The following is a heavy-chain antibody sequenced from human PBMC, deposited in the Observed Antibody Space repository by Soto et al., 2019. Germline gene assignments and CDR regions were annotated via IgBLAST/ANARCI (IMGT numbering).Heavy chain of an antibody. CDR2: IHRGGNT. CDR1: EFPVSNNY. Sequence: EVQLVESAGGLIQPGGSLRLSCAASEFPVSNNYMSWVGQAPGKGLEWVSVIHRGGNTDYADSVKGRFTISRDNSKNTLYLQVNSLRAEDTAMYYCARDPFQSWGYWGQGTLVTVSS. J-gene: IGHJ4*02. D-gene: IGHD1-26*01. V-gene: IGHV3-53*01. CDR3: ARDPFQSWGY.